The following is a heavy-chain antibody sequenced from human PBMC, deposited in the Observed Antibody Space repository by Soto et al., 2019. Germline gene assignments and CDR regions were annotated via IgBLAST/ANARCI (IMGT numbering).Heavy chain of an antibody. J-gene: IGHJ4*02. CDR2: IVPLPKIT. Sequence: QVQLVQSGAEVKKPGSSVKVSCKTSGGSFSAYNFHWVRQAPGQGLEWMGRIVPLPKITDYAQKYHARTSITADESTSTAYMELPTLRSDDAAFYYWAGVSSTATTFASEYWGQGTPVTVSP. CDR3: AGVSSTATTFASEY. V-gene: IGHV1-69*02. CDR1: GGSFSAYN. D-gene: IGHD1-1*01.